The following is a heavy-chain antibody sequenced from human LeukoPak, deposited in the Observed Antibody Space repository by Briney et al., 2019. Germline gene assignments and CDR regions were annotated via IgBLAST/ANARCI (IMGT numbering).Heavy chain of an antibody. CDR3: ARLYSGYSYGSFDY. CDR1: GGTFSSYA. CDR2: IIPILGIT. J-gene: IGHJ4*02. V-gene: IGHV1-69*04. D-gene: IGHD5-18*01. Sequence: SVKVSCKASGGTFSSYAISWVRQAPGQGLEWMGRIIPILGITNYAQKFQGRVTITADKSTSTAYMELSSLRSEDTAVYYCARLYSGYSYGSFDYWGQGTLVTVSS.